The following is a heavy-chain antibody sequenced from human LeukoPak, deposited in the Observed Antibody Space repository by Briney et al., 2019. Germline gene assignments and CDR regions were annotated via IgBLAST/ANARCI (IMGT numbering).Heavy chain of an antibody. J-gene: IGHJ3*02. D-gene: IGHD3-10*02. CDR1: GFTFSSYS. Sequence: GGSLRLSCAASGFTFSSYSMNWVRQAPGKGLEWVATMTISNTIYYADSVKGRFTISRDNAENSVYLQMNSLRDEDTAVYSCARAQTMFWEFDGFDIWGRGTKVSVSS. CDR3: ARAQTMFWEFDGFDI. V-gene: IGHV3-69-1*01. CDR2: MTISNTI.